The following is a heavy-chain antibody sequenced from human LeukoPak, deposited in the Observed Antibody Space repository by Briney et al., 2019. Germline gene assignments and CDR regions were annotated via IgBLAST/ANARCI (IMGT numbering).Heavy chain of an antibody. CDR2: INHSGST. V-gene: IGHV4-34*01. D-gene: IGHD3-22*01. CDR1: GGSFSGYY. CDR3: ARGLEDSSGYYLSWFDP. J-gene: IGHJ5*02. Sequence: SETLSLTCAVYGGSFSGYYWSWIRQPPGKGLEWIGEINHSGSTNYNPSLKSRVTISVDTSKNQFSLKLGSVTAADTAVYYCARGLEDSSGYYLSWFDPWGQGTLVTVSS.